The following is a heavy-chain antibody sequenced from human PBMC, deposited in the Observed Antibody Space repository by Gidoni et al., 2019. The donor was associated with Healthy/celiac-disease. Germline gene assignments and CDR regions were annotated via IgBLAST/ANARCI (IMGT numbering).Heavy chain of an antibody. V-gene: IGHV4-61*02. CDR3: ARGKVGATRGFDY. CDR2: IYTSGST. CDR1: GCSISSGSYY. Sequence: QVQLQESGPGLVKPSQTLSLTCIVSGCSISSGSYYWSWIRQPAGKGLEWIGRIYTSGSTNYNPSLKSRVTISVDTSKNQFSLKLSSVTAADTAVYYCARGKVGATRGFDYWGQGTLVTVSS. J-gene: IGHJ4*02. D-gene: IGHD1-26*01.